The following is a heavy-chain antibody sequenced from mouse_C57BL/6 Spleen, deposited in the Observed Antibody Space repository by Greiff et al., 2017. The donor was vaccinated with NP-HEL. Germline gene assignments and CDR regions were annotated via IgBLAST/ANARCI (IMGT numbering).Heavy chain of an antibody. D-gene: IGHD1-1*01. CDR1: GYSITSGYY. CDR2: ISYDGSN. CDR3: ARDNYGSRGGFAY. J-gene: IGHJ3*01. Sequence: EVKVEESGPGLVKPSQSLSLTCSVTGYSITSGYYWNWIRQFPGNKLEWMGYISYDGSNNYNPSLKNRISITRDTSKNQFFLKLNSVTTEDTATYYCARDNYGSRGGFAYWGQGTLVTVSA. V-gene: IGHV3-6*01.